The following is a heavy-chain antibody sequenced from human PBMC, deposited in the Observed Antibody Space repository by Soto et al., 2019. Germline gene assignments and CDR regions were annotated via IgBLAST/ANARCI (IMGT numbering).Heavy chain of an antibody. CDR2: ISYHGSDK. D-gene: IGHD4-17*01. Sequence: QVQLVESGGGVVQPGRSLRLSCAASGFTFSNYGMHWVRQAPGKGLEWVAVISYHGSDKYYADSVKGRFTISRDNSKNTLYLQMAGLRAEDTAVYYCAKDHLTTTVTTVGYWGQGNLVTVSS. CDR1: GFTFSNYG. V-gene: IGHV3-30*18. CDR3: AKDHLTTTVTTVGY. J-gene: IGHJ4*02.